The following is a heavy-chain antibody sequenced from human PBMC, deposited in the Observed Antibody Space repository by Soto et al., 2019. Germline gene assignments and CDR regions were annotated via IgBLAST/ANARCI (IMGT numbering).Heavy chain of an antibody. CDR2: INHSGST. CDR1: GGSFSGYY. CDR3: ARERLKNCSGGSCYSFTDAFDI. D-gene: IGHD2-15*01. J-gene: IGHJ3*02. Sequence: SETLSLTCAVYGGSFSGYYWSWIRQPPGKGLEWIGEINHSGSTNYNPSLKSRVTISVDTSKNQFSLKLSSVTAADTAVYYCARERLKNCSGGSCYSFTDAFDIWGQGTMVTVSS. V-gene: IGHV4-34*01.